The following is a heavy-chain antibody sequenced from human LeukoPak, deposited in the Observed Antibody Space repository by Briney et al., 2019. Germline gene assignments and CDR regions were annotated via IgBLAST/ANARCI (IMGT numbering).Heavy chain of an antibody. V-gene: IGHV3-20*04. Sequence: GGSLRLSCAASGFTFSSYAMSWVRQAPGKGLEWVSDINWNGGSIGYADSVKGRFTVSRDNAKNPLYLQMNSLRAEDTAFYYCAREKYDSSGYYTDNYYFDYWGQGTLVTVSS. CDR2: INWNGGSI. J-gene: IGHJ4*02. CDR3: AREKYDSSGYYTDNYYFDY. CDR1: GFTFSSYA. D-gene: IGHD3-22*01.